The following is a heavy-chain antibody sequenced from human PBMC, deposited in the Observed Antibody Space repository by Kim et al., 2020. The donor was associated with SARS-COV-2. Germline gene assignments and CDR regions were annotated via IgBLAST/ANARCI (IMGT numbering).Heavy chain of an antibody. J-gene: IGHJ5*02. V-gene: IGHV4-4*02. CDR3: VRHDFGFFFDP. Sequence: SETLSLTCAISGASISSGTWWSWVRQAPGQGLEWIGEVFHTGGASYNPSLKSRVTMSPDTSKNQFSLTLRSVTAADTAVYYCVRHDFGFFFDPWGQGILVTV. D-gene: IGHD3-16*01. CDR1: GASISSGTW. CDR2: VFHTGGA.